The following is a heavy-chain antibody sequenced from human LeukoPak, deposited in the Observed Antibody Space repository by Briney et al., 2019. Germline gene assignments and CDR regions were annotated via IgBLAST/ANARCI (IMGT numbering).Heavy chain of an antibody. V-gene: IGHV4-59*13. CDR1: GGSISSYY. CDR2: IYYSGST. Sequence: ADTLSLTCTVSGGSISSYYWSCMRQPPGKGREWIGYIYYSGSTNYNPSLKSRVTISVDTSKNQFSLKLSSVTAADTAASYCARDGSSRWSYWYFDLWGCGTLVTVSS. CDR3: ARDGSSRWSYWYFDL. D-gene: IGHD6-13*01. J-gene: IGHJ2*01.